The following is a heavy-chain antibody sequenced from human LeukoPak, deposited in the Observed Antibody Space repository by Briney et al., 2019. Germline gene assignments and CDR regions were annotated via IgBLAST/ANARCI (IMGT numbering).Heavy chain of an antibody. CDR3: ARHGGTRVTLVEVYYFDH. Sequence: NPSETLSLTYTVSGGSISSYYWSWIRQPAGEGLEWIGHIYTSGSTNYNPSLKSRVTMSVDTSKNQFSLKLSSVTAADTAVYYCARHGGTRVTLVEVYYFDHWGQGTPVTVSS. CDR1: GGSISSYY. J-gene: IGHJ4*02. V-gene: IGHV4-4*07. D-gene: IGHD4-11*01. CDR2: IYTSGST.